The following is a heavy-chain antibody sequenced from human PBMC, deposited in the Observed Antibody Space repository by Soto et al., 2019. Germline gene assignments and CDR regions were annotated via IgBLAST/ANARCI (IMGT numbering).Heavy chain of an antibody. V-gene: IGHV4-31*03. CDR1: GGSISSGGYY. D-gene: IGHD6-6*01. Sequence: PSETLSLTCTVSGGSISSGGYYWSWIRPHPGKRLEWIGYIYYSGRTYYNPSLHSRVSIAVDTTENQFSLKLTSVTAADTSVYYCARGSFSSSSSWFEPWGRGTLVTV. CDR2: IYYSGRT. J-gene: IGHJ5*02. CDR3: ARGSFSSSSSWFEP.